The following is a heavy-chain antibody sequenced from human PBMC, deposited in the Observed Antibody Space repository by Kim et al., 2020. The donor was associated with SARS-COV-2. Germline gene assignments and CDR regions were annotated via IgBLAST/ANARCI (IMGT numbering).Heavy chain of an antibody. CDR3: ARDGRWLQYNEDTRYYYYGMDV. D-gene: IGHD5-12*01. CDR1: GFTVSSNY. J-gene: IGHJ6*02. Sequence: GGSLRLSCAASGFTVSSNYMSWVRQAPGKGLEWVSVIYSGGSTYYADSVKGRFTISRDNSKNTLYLQMNSLRAEDTAVYYCARDGRWLQYNEDTRYYYYGMDVWGQGTTVTVSS. CDR2: IYSGGST. V-gene: IGHV3-53*01.